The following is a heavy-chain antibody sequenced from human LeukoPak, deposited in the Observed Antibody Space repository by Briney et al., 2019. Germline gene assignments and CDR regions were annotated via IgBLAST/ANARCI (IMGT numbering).Heavy chain of an antibody. Sequence: SQTLSLTCAISGDSVSSNSAAWNWIRQSPSRGLEWLGRTYYRSKWYNDYAVSVKSRITINPDTSKNQFSLQLNSVTPEDTAVYYCARDGYSSGWYGRWWFDPWGQGTLVTVSS. V-gene: IGHV6-1*01. CDR2: TYYRSKWYN. J-gene: IGHJ5*02. CDR1: GDSVSSNSAA. D-gene: IGHD6-19*01. CDR3: ARDGYSSGWYGRWWFDP.